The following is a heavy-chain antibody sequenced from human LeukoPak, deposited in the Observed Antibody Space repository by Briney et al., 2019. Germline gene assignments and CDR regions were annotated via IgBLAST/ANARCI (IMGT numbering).Heavy chain of an antibody. CDR1: GFTFSSYA. J-gene: IGHJ4*02. Sequence: GGSLRLSCAASGFTFSSYAMSWVRQAPGKGLEWVSVIYSGGSTYYADSVKGRFTSSRDNSKNTLYLQMNSLRAEDTAVYYCARATDSSGCCTFDYWGQGTLVTVSS. D-gene: IGHD6-19*01. V-gene: IGHV3-53*01. CDR2: IYSGGST. CDR3: ARATDSSGCCTFDY.